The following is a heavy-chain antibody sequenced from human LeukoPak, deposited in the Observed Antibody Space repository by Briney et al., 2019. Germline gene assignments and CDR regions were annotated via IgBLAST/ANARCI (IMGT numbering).Heavy chain of an antibody. CDR1: GFTFSNHW. CDR3: ARDRRYNSWSNDRFDY. CDR2: LKQDGSEK. J-gene: IGHJ4*02. Sequence: GGSLRLSCVASGFTFSNHWMNWVRQAPGKGLEWVANLKQDGSEKNSVDSVKGRFTISRDNAENSLYLQMNSLRAEDTAVYYCARDRRYNSWSNDRFDYWGQGTLVTVSS. V-gene: IGHV3-7*01. D-gene: IGHD6-13*01.